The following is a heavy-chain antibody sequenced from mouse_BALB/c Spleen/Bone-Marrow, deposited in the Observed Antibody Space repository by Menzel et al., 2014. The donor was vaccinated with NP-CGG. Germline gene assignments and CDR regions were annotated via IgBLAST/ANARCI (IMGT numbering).Heavy chain of an antibody. V-gene: IGHV5-6-4*01. CDR3: TREDTNWDFDY. D-gene: IGHD4-1*01. CDR2: ISSGGSYT. Sequence: EVMLVESGGGLVKPGGSLKLSCAASGFTFSSYTMSWVRQTPEKRLEWVATISSGGSYTYYPDSVKGRFTISRDSAKNTLYLQMSSLKSEDTAMYYCTREDTNWDFDYWGQGTTLTVSS. CDR1: GFTFSSYT. J-gene: IGHJ2*01.